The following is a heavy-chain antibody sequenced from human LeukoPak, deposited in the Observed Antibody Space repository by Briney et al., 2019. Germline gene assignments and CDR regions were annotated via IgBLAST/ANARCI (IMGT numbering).Heavy chain of an antibody. CDR2: IYYSGST. Sequence: SETLSLTCTVSGGSISSYYWSWIRQPPGKGLEWIGYIYYSGSTNYNPSLKSRVTISVDTSKNQFSLKLSSVTAADTAVYYCARSHYYDSSGYYYWGQGTLVTVSS. V-gene: IGHV4-59*01. CDR3: ARSHYYDSSGYYY. J-gene: IGHJ4*02. D-gene: IGHD3-22*01. CDR1: GGSISSYY.